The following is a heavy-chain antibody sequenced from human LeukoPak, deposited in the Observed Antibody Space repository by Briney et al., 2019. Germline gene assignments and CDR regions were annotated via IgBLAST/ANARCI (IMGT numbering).Heavy chain of an antibody. Sequence: GGSLRLSCAASGFTFSSYAMSWVRQAPGKGLEWVSAISGSGGSTYYADSVKGRFTISRDNSKNTLYLQMSSLRAEDTAVYYCASGPDSSGWYGDYWGQGTLVTVSS. CDR3: ASGPDSSGWYGDY. J-gene: IGHJ4*02. CDR1: GFTFSSYA. CDR2: ISGSGGST. D-gene: IGHD6-19*01. V-gene: IGHV3-23*01.